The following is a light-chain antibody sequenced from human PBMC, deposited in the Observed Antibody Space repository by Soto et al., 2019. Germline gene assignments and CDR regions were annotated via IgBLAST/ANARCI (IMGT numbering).Light chain of an antibody. V-gene: IGKV3-15*01. Sequence: RVMTQSPASLSVSPGERATRSCRASQSINTNLAWYQQKPGQAPRLLIYGASTRATGIPGRFSGRGSGTEFTLAISCLQSEDFALYFCQQYNNWPFSFGQGTRLEIK. J-gene: IGKJ5*01. CDR3: QQYNNWPFS. CDR1: QSINTN. CDR2: GAS.